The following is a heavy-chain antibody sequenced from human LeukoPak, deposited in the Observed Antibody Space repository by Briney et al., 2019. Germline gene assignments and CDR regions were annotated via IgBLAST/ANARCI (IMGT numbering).Heavy chain of an antibody. V-gene: IGHV3-30*02. J-gene: IGHJ4*02. CDR3: AKDQGYFTSAGY. CDR1: GFTFSTYG. CDR2: IQYDGSNK. D-gene: IGHD2-8*01. Sequence: GRSLRLSCAASGFTFSTYGMHWVRQAPGKGLGWVAFIQYDGSNKYYTASVKGRFTISRDNSKNTLYLQMNSLRAEDTAVYYCAKDQGYFTSAGYWGQGTLVTVSS.